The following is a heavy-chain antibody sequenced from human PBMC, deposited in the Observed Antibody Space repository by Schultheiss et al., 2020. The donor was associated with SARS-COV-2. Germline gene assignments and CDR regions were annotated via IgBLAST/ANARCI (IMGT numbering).Heavy chain of an antibody. V-gene: IGHV3-30*04. CDR2: ISYDGSNK. D-gene: IGHD1-1*01. CDR1: GFTFSSYA. CDR3: ARDGRDNYYYYGMDV. Sequence: GGSLRLSCAASGFTFSSYAMHWVRQAPGKGLEWVAVISYDGSNKYYADSVKGRFTISRDNSKNTLYLQMNNLRAEDTAVYYCARDGRDNYYYYGMDVWGQGTTVTVSS. J-gene: IGHJ6*02.